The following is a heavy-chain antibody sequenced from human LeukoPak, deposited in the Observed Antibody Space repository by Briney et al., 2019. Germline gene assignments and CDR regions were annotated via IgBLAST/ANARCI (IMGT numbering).Heavy chain of an antibody. J-gene: IGHJ4*02. CDR3: ARDGDYYDSSGYYY. D-gene: IGHD3-22*01. CDR1: GFTFSSYA. CDR2: ISYDGSNK. V-gene: IGHV3-30-3*01. Sequence: GGSLRLSCAASGFTFSSYAMHWVRQAPGKGLEWVAVISYDGSNKYYADSVKGRFTISRDNSKNTLYLQMNSLRAGDTAVYYCARDGDYYDSSGYYYWGQGTLVTVSS.